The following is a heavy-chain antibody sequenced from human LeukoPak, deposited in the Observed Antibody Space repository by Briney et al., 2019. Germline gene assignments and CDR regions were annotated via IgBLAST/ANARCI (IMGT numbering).Heavy chain of an antibody. CDR3: SRESGAFCPFGY. V-gene: IGHV4-4*02. Sequence: PSETLSLTCDASGGSISNTNWWSWVRQPPGQGLEWIGEVSLAGQTNYNPSLNGRVTMSLDESSNQLSLKLTSVTAADTAIYYCSRESGAFCPFGYWGQGTLVIVSS. D-gene: IGHD1-26*01. CDR2: VSLAGQT. J-gene: IGHJ4*02. CDR1: GGSISNTNW.